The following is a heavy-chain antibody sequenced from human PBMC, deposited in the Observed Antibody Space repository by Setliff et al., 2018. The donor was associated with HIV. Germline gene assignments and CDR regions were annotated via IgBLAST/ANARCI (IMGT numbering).Heavy chain of an antibody. D-gene: IGHD3-22*01. Sequence: GGSLRLSCAASAFTFSSYAMRWVRQAPGKGLEWVSSISVSGGSTYYADSVKGRFTISRDNSKNTLYLQMKSLRAEDTAVYYCAKLSHSHDSNGFTVDYWGRGTLVTVSS. CDR2: ISVSGGST. V-gene: IGHV3-23*01. CDR3: AKLSHSHDSNGFTVDY. CDR1: AFTFSSYA. J-gene: IGHJ4*02.